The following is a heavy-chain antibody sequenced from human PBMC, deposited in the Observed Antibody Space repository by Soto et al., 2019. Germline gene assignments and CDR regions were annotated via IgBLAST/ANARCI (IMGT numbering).Heavy chain of an antibody. CDR3: ARPREVTTTYYYYYYGMNV. CDR1: GGTFSSYA. CDR2: IIPIFGTA. J-gene: IGHJ6*02. D-gene: IGHD4-4*01. V-gene: IGHV1-69*13. Sequence: GASVKVSCKASGGTFSSYAISWVRQAPGQGLEWMGGIIPIFGTANYAQKLQGRVTITADESTSTAYMELSSLRSEDTAVYYCARPREVTTTYYYYYYGMNVWGQGTTVTVSS.